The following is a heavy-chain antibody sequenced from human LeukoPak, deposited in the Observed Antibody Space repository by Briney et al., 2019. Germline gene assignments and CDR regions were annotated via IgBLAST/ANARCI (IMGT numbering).Heavy chain of an antibody. D-gene: IGHD3-10*01. J-gene: IGHJ4*02. CDR1: GAAGSDYL. V-gene: IGHV4-59*02. CDR3: ARDLGRRGVSLDY. Sequence: SETLSLTCAVSGAAGSDYLWSWIRQPPGKGLEWIGYIYYSGSTNYNPSLKSRVTISVDTSKNQFSLKLSSVTAADTAVYYCARDLGRRGVSLDYWGQGTLVTVSS. CDR2: IYYSGST.